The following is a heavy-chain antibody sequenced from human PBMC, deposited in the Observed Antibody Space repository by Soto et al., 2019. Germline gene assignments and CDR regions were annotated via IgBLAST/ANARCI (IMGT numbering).Heavy chain of an antibody. Sequence: SVKVSCKSSGYTFTNYYMRWVRQAPGQGLEWLGIINPVGGTTSYAQKFQGRVTLTRDTSTSTVYLEMSSLTSEDTAVYFCARGVNYDVLTGPKYYGMDVWGQGTTVTVSS. CDR3: ARGVNYDVLTGPKYYGMDV. CDR1: GYTFTNYY. J-gene: IGHJ6*02. V-gene: IGHV1-46*01. CDR2: INPVGGTT. D-gene: IGHD3-9*01.